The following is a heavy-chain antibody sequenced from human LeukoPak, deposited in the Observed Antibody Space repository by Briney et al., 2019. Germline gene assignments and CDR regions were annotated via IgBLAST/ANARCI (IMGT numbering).Heavy chain of an antibody. J-gene: IGHJ5*02. CDR3: ARGFLRYRFDP. Sequence: GGSLRLSCAASGFTVSSNYMSWVRQAPGKGLEWVSVIYSGGSTYYADSVKGRFTISRHNSKNTLYLQMNGLRAEDTAVYYCARGFLRYRFDPWGQGTLVTVSS. V-gene: IGHV3-53*04. CDR2: IYSGGST. CDR1: GFTVSSNY. D-gene: IGHD5-18*01.